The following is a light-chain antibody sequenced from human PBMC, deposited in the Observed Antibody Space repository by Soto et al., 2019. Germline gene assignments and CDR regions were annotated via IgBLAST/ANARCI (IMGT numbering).Light chain of an antibody. CDR1: QRINTNY. J-gene: IGKJ4*01. CDR3: QQYGSSPALT. V-gene: IGKV3-20*01. CDR2: GAS. Sequence: ELVLTQSPGTLSLSPGERATLSCGASQRINTNYLAWYQQKPGQAPRLLISGASIRATATPDRFSGSGSGTDFTLTIAGLEPADSGMYYCQQYGSSPALTFGGGTKVDIK.